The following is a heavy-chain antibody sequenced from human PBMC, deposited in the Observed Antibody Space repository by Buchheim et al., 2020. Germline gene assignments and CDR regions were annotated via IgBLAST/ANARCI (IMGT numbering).Heavy chain of an antibody. CDR1: GFTFDDYA. Sequence: EVQLVESGGVVVQPGGSLRLSCAASGFTFDDYAMHWVRQAPGKGLEWVSLISWDGGSTYYADSVKSRFTISRDNSKNSLYLQMNSLRAEDTALYYCAKDMMEMATMGMDYWGQGTL. V-gene: IGHV3-43D*03. J-gene: IGHJ4*02. CDR2: ISWDGGST. D-gene: IGHD5-24*01. CDR3: AKDMMEMATMGMDY.